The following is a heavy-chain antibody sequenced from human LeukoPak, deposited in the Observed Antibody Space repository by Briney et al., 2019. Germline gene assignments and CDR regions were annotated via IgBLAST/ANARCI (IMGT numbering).Heavy chain of an antibody. CDR1: GGTFSSYT. CDR3: ARKLGDYKTGDYYYGMDV. Sequence: SVKVSCKASGGTFSSYTISWVRQAPGQGLEWMGRIIPILGIANYAQKFQGRVTITADKSTSTAYMELSSLRSEDTAVCYCARKLGDYKTGDYYYGMDVWGQGTTVIVSS. V-gene: IGHV1-69*02. D-gene: IGHD4-17*01. CDR2: IIPILGIA. J-gene: IGHJ6*02.